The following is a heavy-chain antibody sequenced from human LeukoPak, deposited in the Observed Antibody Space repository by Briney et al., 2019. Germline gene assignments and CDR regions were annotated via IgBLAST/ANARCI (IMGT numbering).Heavy chain of an antibody. J-gene: IGHJ4*02. CDR2: IGTAGDA. Sequence: GGSLRLSCAASGFTFSNYDMHWVRQATGKGLEWVSAIGTAGDAYYQGSVRGRFTMSRENAKNSLYLQMNSLTAGDTAVYYCARGADTHFDYWGQGILVTVSS. CDR1: GFTFSNYD. D-gene: IGHD2-15*01. CDR3: ARGADTHFDY. V-gene: IGHV3-13*04.